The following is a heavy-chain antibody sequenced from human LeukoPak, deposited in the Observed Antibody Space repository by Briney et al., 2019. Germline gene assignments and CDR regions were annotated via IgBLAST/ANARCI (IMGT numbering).Heavy chain of an antibody. V-gene: IGHV4-39*02. CDR1: GGSIDRSPYY. CDR3: ASIAARGDH. J-gene: IGHJ4*02. CDR2: IYYAGST. Sequence: SETLSLTCTVSGGSIDRSPYYWGWIRQPPGKGLEWIGSIYYAGSTYYSPSLKSRVTLSVDTSKNHFSLKLISVTAADTAVYYCASIAARGDHWGPGTPVTVFS. D-gene: IGHD2-15*01.